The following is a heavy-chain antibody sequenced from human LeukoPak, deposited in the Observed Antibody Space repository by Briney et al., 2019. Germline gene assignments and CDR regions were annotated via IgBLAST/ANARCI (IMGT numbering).Heavy chain of an antibody. J-gene: IGHJ5*02. Sequence: GESLKISCKGSGYSFTSYWIAWVRQMPGKGLEWMGIIYPGDSDTRYSPSFQGQVTISADKSISTAYLQWSSLKASDTAMYYCARQVYCSGGSCYGRWFDPWGQGTLVTVSS. CDR3: ARQVYCSGGSCYGRWFDP. CDR2: IYPGDSDT. V-gene: IGHV5-51*01. CDR1: GYSFTSYW. D-gene: IGHD2-15*01.